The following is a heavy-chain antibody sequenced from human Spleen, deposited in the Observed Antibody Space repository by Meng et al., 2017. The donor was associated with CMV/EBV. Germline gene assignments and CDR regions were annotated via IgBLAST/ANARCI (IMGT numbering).Heavy chain of an antibody. V-gene: IGHV3-53*01. CDR2: IYSGGTT. CDR1: GFTVSSNY. Sequence: GESLKISCAASGFTVSSNYMSWVRQAPGKGLEWVSVIYSGGTTYYADSVKGRFTISRDNSRNTVFLQMNSLSAEDTAVYYCARVPLSGYLYFDYWGQGALVTVSS. CDR3: ARVPLSGYLYFDY. D-gene: IGHD3-22*01. J-gene: IGHJ4*02.